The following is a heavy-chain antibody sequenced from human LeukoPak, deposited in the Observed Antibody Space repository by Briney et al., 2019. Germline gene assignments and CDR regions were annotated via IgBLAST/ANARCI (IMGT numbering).Heavy chain of an antibody. J-gene: IGHJ6*03. CDR1: GFTFSSYA. Sequence: GRSLRLSCAASGFTFSSYAMHWARQAPGKGLEWVAVISYDGSNKYYADSVKGRFTISRDNSKNTLYLQMNSPRAEDTAVYYCARDGRYSSSWHQYYYYMDVWGKGTTVTVSS. D-gene: IGHD6-13*01. CDR3: ARDGRYSSSWHQYYYYMDV. CDR2: ISYDGSNK. V-gene: IGHV3-30-3*01.